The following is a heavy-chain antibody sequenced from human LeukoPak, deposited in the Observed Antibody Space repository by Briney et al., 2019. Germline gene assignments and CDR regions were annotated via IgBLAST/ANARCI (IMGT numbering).Heavy chain of an antibody. CDR1: GFTFSSFA. CDR2: ISGSGGST. J-gene: IGHJ4*02. Sequence: PGGSLRLSFAASGFTFSSFALTGVRQVPGKGLEWVSGISGSGGSTYYADSVKGRFTISRDNSKNTLYLQMNSLRVEDTAVYYCARGRPHGNDYWGQGTLVTVSS. V-gene: IGHV3-23*01. CDR3: ARGRPHGNDY. D-gene: IGHD4-23*01.